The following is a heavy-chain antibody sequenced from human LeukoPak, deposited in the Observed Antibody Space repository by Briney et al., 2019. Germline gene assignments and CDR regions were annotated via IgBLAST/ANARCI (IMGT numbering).Heavy chain of an antibody. CDR1: GFTFTSSA. D-gene: IGHD1-26*01. V-gene: IGHV1-58*02. Sequence: ASVKVSCKASGFTFTSSAMQWVRQARGRRLEWIGWIVVGSGNTNYAQKFQERVTITRDMSTSTAYMELSSLRSEDTAVYYCAVDSSGSYPPGYFQHWGQGTLVTVSS. CDR3: AVDSSGSYPPGYFQH. CDR2: IVVGSGNT. J-gene: IGHJ1*01.